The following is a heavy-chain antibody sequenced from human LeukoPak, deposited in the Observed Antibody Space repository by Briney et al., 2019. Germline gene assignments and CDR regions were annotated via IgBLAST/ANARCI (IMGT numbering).Heavy chain of an antibody. CDR2: IIPILGIA. Sequence: ASVKVSCKASGGTFSSYAISWVRQAPGRGLEWMGRIIPILGIANYAQKFQGRVTITADKSTSTAYMELSSLRSEDTAVYYCASQRDIVVVPAAMEFDYWGQGTLVTVSS. D-gene: IGHD2-2*01. CDR1: GGTFSSYA. CDR3: ASQRDIVVVPAAMEFDY. J-gene: IGHJ4*02. V-gene: IGHV1-69*04.